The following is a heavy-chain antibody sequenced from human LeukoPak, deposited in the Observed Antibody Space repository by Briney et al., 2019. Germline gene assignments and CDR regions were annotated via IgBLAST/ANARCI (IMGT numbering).Heavy chain of an antibody. Sequence: PLASVKVSCKASGYTFTSYEINWARQATGQGLEWMGWMNPNSGNTGYAQKFQGRVTITRNTSISTAYMELSSLRSEDTAVYYCARGRSLFGVVIEDYWGQGTLVTVSS. CDR3: ARGRSLFGVVIEDY. CDR2: MNPNSGNT. CDR1: GYTFTSYE. V-gene: IGHV1-8*03. J-gene: IGHJ4*02. D-gene: IGHD3-3*01.